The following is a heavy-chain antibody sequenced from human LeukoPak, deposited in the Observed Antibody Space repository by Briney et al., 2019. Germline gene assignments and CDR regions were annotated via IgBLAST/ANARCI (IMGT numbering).Heavy chain of an antibody. V-gene: IGHV4-59*01. CDR1: GGSISSYY. D-gene: IGHD3-3*01. Sequence: SETLSLTCTVSGGSISSYYWSWIRQPPGKGLEWIGYIYYSGSTNYNPSLKSRVTISVDTSKNQFSLKLSSVTAADTAVYYCARGYDFWSGYYTPIYYYYYGMDVWGQGTTVTVSS. J-gene: IGHJ6*02. CDR3: ARGYDFWSGYYTPIYYYYYGMDV. CDR2: IYYSGST.